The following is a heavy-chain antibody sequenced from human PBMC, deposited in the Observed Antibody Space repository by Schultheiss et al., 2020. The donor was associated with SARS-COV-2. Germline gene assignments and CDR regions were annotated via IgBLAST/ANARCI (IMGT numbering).Heavy chain of an antibody. CDR2: INHSGST. CDR1: GGSVSSGSYY. D-gene: IGHD2-15*01. J-gene: IGHJ4*02. CDR3: ARGTIVVVVAATVGYFDY. V-gene: IGHV4-39*07. Sequence: LETLSLTCTVSGGSVSSGSYYWSWIRQPPGKGLEWIGEINHSGSTNYNPSLKSRVTISVDTSKNQFSLKLSSVTAADTAVYYCARGTIVVVVAATVGYFDYWGQGTLVTVSS.